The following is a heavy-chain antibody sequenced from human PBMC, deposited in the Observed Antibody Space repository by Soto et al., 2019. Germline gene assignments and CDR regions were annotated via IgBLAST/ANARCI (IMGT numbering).Heavy chain of an antibody. D-gene: IGHD3-9*01. CDR2: IYHSGST. CDR1: SGSISSSNW. CDR3: ARRSGGDFDWLPTDPYYYYYYMDV. V-gene: IGHV4-4*02. J-gene: IGHJ6*03. Sequence: NPSETLSLTCAVSSGSISSSNWWNWVRQPPGKGLEWIGEIYHSGSTNYNPSLKSRVTISVDKSKNQFSLKLSSVTVADTAVYYCARRSGGDFDWLPTDPYYYYYYMDVWGKGTTVTVSS.